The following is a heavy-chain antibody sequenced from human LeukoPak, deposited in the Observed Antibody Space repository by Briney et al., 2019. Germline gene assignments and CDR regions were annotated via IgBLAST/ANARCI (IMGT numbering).Heavy chain of an antibody. Sequence: PGGSLRLSCAASGFTFSTTNMNWVRQAPGKRLEWVSYIRSDSRLTFYAGSVKGRFTISRDNAKNSLYLQMNSLRAEDTAVYYCAREGGGRWLRHNWFDPWGQGTWSPSPQ. CDR3: AREGGGRWLRHNWFDP. CDR1: GFTFSTTN. V-gene: IGHV3-48*04. CDR2: IRSDSRLT. J-gene: IGHJ5*02. D-gene: IGHD5-12*01.